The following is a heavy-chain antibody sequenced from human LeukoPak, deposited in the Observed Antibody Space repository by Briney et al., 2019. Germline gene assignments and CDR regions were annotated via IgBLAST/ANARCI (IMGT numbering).Heavy chain of an antibody. V-gene: IGHV3-74*01. CDR1: GFTFSGYW. CDR2: INGDGSDT. CDR3: ARDPRNKGFDP. D-gene: IGHD1/OR15-1a*01. J-gene: IGHJ5*02. Sequence: PGWSLPLSCAASGFTFSGYWPHWARQSPAKGLVWVSCINGDGSDTRYADSVKGRFTISRNNAKNTLYLQMNSLRVEDTAVYYCARDPRNKGFDPWGQGTLVTVSS.